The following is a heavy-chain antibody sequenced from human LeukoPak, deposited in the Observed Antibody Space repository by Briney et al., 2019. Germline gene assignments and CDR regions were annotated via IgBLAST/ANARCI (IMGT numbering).Heavy chain of an antibody. J-gene: IGHJ6*02. V-gene: IGHV4-59*12. CDR2: IYYSGST. CDR3: ARAPKNWGAAIVYYYGMDV. D-gene: IGHD7-27*01. CDR1: GGSISSYY. Sequence: PSETLSLTCTVSGGSISSYYWSWIRQPPGKGLEWIGYIYYSGSTNYNPSLKSRVTISVDTSKNQFSLQLNSVTPEDTAVYCCARAPKNWGAAIVYYYGMDVWGQGTTVTVSS.